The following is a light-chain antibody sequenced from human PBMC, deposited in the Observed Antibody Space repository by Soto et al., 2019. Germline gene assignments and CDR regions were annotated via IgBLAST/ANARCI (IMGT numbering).Light chain of an antibody. CDR2: GAS. V-gene: IGKV3-20*01. CDR3: EQYCSAPPWYT. CDR1: QSVSSSY. Sequence: EMVLTQSPGTLSLSPGERATLSCRASQSVSSSYLAWYQQKPGQAPRLLIYGASSRATGIPDRLSGSGSGTDFTLTISRLESEDVAVYYCEQYCSAPPWYTFGQGTKLEIK. J-gene: IGKJ2*01.